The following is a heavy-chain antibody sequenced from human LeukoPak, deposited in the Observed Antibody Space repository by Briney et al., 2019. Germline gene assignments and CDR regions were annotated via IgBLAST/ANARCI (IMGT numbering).Heavy chain of an antibody. CDR2: IYYSGST. Sequence: SETLSLTCTVSGGSISSSSYYWGWIRQPPGKGLEWIGSIYYSGSTYYNPSLKSRVTISVDTSKNQFSLKLSSVTAADTAVYYCAATSSGYSYGNFDYWGQGTLVTVSS. D-gene: IGHD5-18*01. V-gene: IGHV4-39*01. CDR1: GGSISSSSYY. J-gene: IGHJ4*02. CDR3: AATSSGYSYGNFDY.